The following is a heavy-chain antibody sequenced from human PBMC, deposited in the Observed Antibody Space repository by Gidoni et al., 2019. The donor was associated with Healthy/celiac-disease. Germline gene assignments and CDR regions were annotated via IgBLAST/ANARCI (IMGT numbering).Heavy chain of an antibody. D-gene: IGHD3-9*01. V-gene: IGHV4-34*01. CDR1: GGSFSGYY. CDR3: ASLRYCDWTNYDYYGMDV. CDR2: INHSGST. Sequence: QVQLQQWGAGLLKPSDTLSLTCAVYGGSFSGYYWSWIRQPPGKGLEWIGEINHSGSTNYNPSLKSRVTISVDTSKNQFSLKRSSVTAADTAVYYCASLRYCDWTNYDYYGMDVWGQGTTVTVSS. J-gene: IGHJ6*02.